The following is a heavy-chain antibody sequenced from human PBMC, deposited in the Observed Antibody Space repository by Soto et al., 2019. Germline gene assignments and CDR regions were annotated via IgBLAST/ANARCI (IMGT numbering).Heavy chain of an antibody. Sequence: VQLVESGGGLVQPGRSLGLSCTASGFTFGDYAMTWFRQAPGKGLEWVGFISSKRYGGTAEYATSVKGRFTISRDDSKSIAYLQMNSLKTEDTAVYFCSRLPPSKYRDSPFDPWGQGTLVIVSS. CDR1: GFTFGDYA. V-gene: IGHV3-49*03. CDR2: ISSKRYGGTA. J-gene: IGHJ5*02. CDR3: SRLPPSKYRDSPFDP. D-gene: IGHD5-12*01.